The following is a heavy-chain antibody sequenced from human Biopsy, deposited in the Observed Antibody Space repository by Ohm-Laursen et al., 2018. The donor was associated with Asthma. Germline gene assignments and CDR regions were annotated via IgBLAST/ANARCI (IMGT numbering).Heavy chain of an antibody. V-gene: IGHV4-34*01. D-gene: IGHD1-20*01. CDR1: GGYLTGHY. J-gene: IGHJ5*02. CDR3: ARAAITGIRGWFDP. Sequence: SDTLSLTCTVYGGYLTGHYWNWIRQPPGKGLEWIGEIDQSGYTNYNPSLKSRFTISADTSKNQFHLNLSSVTAADTAVYFCARAAITGIRGWFDPWGQGTQVTVSS. CDR2: IDQSGYT.